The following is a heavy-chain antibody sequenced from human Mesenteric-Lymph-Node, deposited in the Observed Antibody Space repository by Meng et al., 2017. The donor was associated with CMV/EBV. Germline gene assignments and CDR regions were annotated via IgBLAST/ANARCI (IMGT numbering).Heavy chain of an antibody. V-gene: IGHV3-74*01. Sequence: GGSLRLSCAASGFTFSSYWMHWVRQAPGKGLVWVSRINGDGSSTSYGDSVKGRFTISRDNAKNTLYLQMNSLRAEDTAVYYCARDDYYGSGRGMDVWGQGTTVTVSS. CDR3: ARDDYYGSGRGMDV. CDR1: GFTFSSYW. CDR2: INGDGSST. J-gene: IGHJ6*02. D-gene: IGHD3-10*01.